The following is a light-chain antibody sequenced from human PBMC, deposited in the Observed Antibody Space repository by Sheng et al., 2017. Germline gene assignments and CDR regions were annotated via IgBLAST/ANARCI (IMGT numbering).Light chain of an antibody. J-gene: IGLJ2*01. CDR3: QSYDSSLSGSMV. Sequence: QLVLTQPPSVSGAPGQRVTISCTGSSSNIGAGYDVHWYQQFPESVPKLLISGNTNRPSGVPDRFSGSKSGTSASLAITGLQAEDEADYYCQSYDSSLSGSMVFGGGTKLTVL. V-gene: IGLV1-40*01. CDR1: SSNIGAGYD. CDR2: GNT.